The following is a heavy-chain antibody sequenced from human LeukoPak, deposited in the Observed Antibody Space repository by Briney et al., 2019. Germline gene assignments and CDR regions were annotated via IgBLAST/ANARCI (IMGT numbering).Heavy chain of an antibody. Sequence: GGSLRLSCAAYGFTFSSYAMSWVRQAPGKGVEWVSAISGRGGSTYYADSVKGRFTISRDNSKNTLYLQMNSLRAEDTAVYYCVKAGAVAAHNYFDYWGQGTLVTVSS. CDR2: ISGRGGST. CDR1: GFTFSSYA. D-gene: IGHD6-19*01. CDR3: VKAGAVAAHNYFDY. V-gene: IGHV3-23*01. J-gene: IGHJ4*02.